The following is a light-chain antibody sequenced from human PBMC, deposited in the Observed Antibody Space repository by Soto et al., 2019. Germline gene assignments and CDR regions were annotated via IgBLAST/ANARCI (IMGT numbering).Light chain of an antibody. CDR3: QQRAKWL. J-gene: IGKJ4*01. CDR1: QNIGSS. V-gene: IGKV3-11*01. Sequence: ELLLTQSPATLSLSPGERATLSCRASQNIGSSLAWYQQKPGQAPRLLIYDASNRATGIPARFSGSGSGTDFTLTISSLEPEDFAVYYCQQRAKWLFGGGTKVDIK. CDR2: DAS.